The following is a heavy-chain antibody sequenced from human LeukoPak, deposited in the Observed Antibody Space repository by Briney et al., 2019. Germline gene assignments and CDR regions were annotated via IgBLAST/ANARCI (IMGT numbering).Heavy chain of an antibody. CDR3: AKDLTLPFGLEWYMGAYYYYGMDV. CDR2: ISGSGSST. CDR1: GFTFRSYA. Sequence: GGSLRLPCAASGFTFRSYAMSWVRQAPGKGLEWVSGISGSGSSTYYADSVKGRFTISRDNSKNTLYLQMNSLRAEDTAVYYCAKDLTLPFGLEWYMGAYYYYGMDVWGQGTTVTVSS. V-gene: IGHV3-23*01. D-gene: IGHD3-3*01. J-gene: IGHJ6*02.